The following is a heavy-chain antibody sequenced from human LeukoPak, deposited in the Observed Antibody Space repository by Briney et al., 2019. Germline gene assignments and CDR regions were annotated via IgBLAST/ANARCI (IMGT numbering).Heavy chain of an antibody. CDR2: IYSGGST. V-gene: IGHV3-53*01. Sequence: PGGSLRLSCAASGFTVSSNYMSWVRQAPGKGLEWVSVIYSGGSTYYADSVKGRFTISRDNSKNTLYLQMNSLRAEDTAAYYCASQYQLLDNWFDPWGQGTLVTVSS. J-gene: IGHJ5*02. CDR1: GFTVSSNY. CDR3: ASQYQLLDNWFDP. D-gene: IGHD2-2*01.